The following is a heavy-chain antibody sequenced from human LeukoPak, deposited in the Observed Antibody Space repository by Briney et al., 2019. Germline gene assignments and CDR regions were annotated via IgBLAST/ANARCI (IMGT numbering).Heavy chain of an antibody. CDR2: IYYSGST. CDR3: ARHERSDRGNPDREFGDWFDP. D-gene: IGHD3-16*01. J-gene: IGHJ5*02. V-gene: IGHV4-39*01. CDR1: GGSISSDNYY. Sequence: PSETLSLTCTVSGGSISSDNYYWGWIRQPPGKGLEWIGSIYYSGSTYYNPSLKSRVTISVDTSKNQFSLKLSSVTAADTAVYYCARHERSDRGNPDREFGDWFDPWGQGTLVTVSS.